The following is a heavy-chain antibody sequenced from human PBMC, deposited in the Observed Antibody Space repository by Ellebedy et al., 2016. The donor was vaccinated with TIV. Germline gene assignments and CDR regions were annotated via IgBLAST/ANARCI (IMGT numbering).Heavy chain of an antibody. CDR3: ARAVLDFWFDP. Sequence: MPSETLSLTCTVSGGSISSYYWSWIRQPPGKGLEWIGYIYYSGSTNYNPSLKSRVTISVETSKNQFSLKLSSVTAADTAVYYCARAVLDFWFDPWGQGTLVTVSS. V-gene: IGHV4-59*01. J-gene: IGHJ5*02. CDR1: GGSISSYY. D-gene: IGHD3/OR15-3a*01. CDR2: IYYSGST.